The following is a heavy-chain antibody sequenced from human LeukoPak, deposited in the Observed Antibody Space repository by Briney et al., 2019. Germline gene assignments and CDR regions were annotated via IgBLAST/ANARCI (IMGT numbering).Heavy chain of an antibody. CDR1: GGSFSGYY. D-gene: IGHD4-11*01. CDR3: GRGQGTVTTH. J-gene: IGHJ4*02. Sequence: KASETLSLTCAVSGGSFSGYYWTWIRQPPGKGLELIGEINHSGSANYNQSLMSRVTISLDTSKNHFSLHLSSVIAADTAVYYCGRGQGTVTTHWGQGTLVTVSS. CDR2: INHSGSA. V-gene: IGHV4-34*01.